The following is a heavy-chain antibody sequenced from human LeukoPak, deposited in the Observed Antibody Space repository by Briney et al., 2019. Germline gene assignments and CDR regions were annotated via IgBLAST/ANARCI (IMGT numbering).Heavy chain of an antibody. CDR1: GYSFSSYW. J-gene: IGHJ4*02. V-gene: IGHV5-10-1*01. D-gene: IGHD6-13*01. CDR2: IDPSDSYT. CDR3: MAMGTYSNSW. Sequence: PGESLKISCKGSGYSFSSYWISWVRQMPGKGLEWMGRIDPSDSYTNYSPSFQGHVTISADKSISTAYLQWSSLKASDTAMYYCMAMGTYSNSWWGQGTLVTVSS.